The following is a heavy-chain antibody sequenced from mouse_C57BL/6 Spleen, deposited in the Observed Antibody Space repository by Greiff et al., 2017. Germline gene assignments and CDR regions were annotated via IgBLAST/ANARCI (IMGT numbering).Heavy chain of an antibody. D-gene: IGHD2-1*01. CDR2: IYPGDGDT. V-gene: IGHV1-82*01. J-gene: IGHJ4*01. Sequence: QVQLQQSGPELVKPGASVKISCKASGYAFSSSWMNWVKQRPGKGLEWIGRIYPGDGDTNYNGKFKGKATLTADKSSSTAYMQLSILTSEDSAVYFCAGRGNYYAMDYWGQGTSVTVSS. CDR3: AGRGNYYAMDY. CDR1: GYAFSSSW.